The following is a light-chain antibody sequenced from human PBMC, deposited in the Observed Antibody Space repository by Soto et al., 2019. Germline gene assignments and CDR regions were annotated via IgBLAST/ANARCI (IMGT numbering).Light chain of an antibody. V-gene: IGKV3-11*01. CDR3: QQRSNWPPT. CDR1: QSVDSN. CDR2: DAS. J-gene: IGKJ1*01. Sequence: DIVWQLSPGTLSLSPRERATLSCRANQSVDSNFLAWNQQKPGQAPRLLIYDASTRATGIPARFSGSGSGTDFTLTITSLEPEDFAVYYCQQRSNWPPTFGQGTKVDVK.